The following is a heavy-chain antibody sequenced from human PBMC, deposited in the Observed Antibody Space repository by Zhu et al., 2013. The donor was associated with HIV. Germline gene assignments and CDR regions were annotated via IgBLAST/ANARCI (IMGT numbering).Heavy chain of an antibody. J-gene: IGHJ5*02. Sequence: QVQLVQSGAEVKKPGSSVKVSCKASGGTFSSYAISWVRQAPGQGLEWMGWIIPIFGIANYAQKFQGRVTITADESTSTAYMELSSLRSEDTAVYYCARDRRKLTGDLGGWFDPWGQGTLVTVSS. CDR1: GGTFSSYA. CDR2: IIPIFGIA. D-gene: IGHD7-27*01. V-gene: IGHV1-69*12. CDR3: ARDRRKLTGDLGGWFDP.